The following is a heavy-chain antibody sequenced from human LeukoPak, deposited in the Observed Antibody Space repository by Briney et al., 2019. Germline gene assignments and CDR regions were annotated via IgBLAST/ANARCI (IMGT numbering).Heavy chain of an antibody. CDR3: ARDRRDWAYCSSTSCYIQQLVHFPLDY. CDR2: ISSSSSYI. J-gene: IGHJ4*02. Sequence: PGGSLRLSCAASGLTFSSYSMNWVRQAPGKGLEWVSSISSSSSYIYYADSVKGRFTISRDNAKNSLYLQMNSLRAEDTAVYYCARDRRDWAYCSSTSCYIQQLVHFPLDYWGQGTLVTVSS. CDR1: GLTFSSYS. V-gene: IGHV3-21*01. D-gene: IGHD2-2*02.